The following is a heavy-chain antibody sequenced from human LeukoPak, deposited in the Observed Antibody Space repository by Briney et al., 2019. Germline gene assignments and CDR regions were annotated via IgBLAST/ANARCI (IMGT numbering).Heavy chain of an antibody. CDR1: GGSISTYY. J-gene: IGHJ4*02. CDR3: ARSKCSGGSCYPGLFDY. CDR2: IYYSGST. Sequence: KTSETLSLTCTVSGGSISTYYWSWIRQPPGKGLEWIGYIYYSGSTNYNPSLKSRITISVDTSKNQFSLKLRSVTAADTAVYYCARSKCSGGSCYPGLFDYWGQGTLVTVSS. V-gene: IGHV4-59*01. D-gene: IGHD2-15*01.